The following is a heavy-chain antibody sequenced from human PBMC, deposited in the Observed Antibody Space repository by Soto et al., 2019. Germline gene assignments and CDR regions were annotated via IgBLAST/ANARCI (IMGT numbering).Heavy chain of an antibody. CDR3: ARDTLKRFDP. CDR1: GFTFSFYV. CDR2: ISSSSSYI. V-gene: IGHV3-21*01. J-gene: IGHJ5*02. Sequence: GGSLRLSCAASGFTFSFYVMSWVRQAPGKGLEWVSAISSSSSYIYYADSVKGRFTISRDNAKNSLYLQMNSLRAEDTAVYYCARDTLKRFDPWGQGTLVTVPQ.